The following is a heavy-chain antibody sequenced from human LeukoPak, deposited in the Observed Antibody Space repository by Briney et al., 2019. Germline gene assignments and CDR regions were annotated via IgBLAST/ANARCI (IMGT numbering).Heavy chain of an antibody. D-gene: IGHD3-9*01. CDR1: GFTFISYA. V-gene: IGHV3-23*01. CDR3: AKDGPNYDILTGYYRGWFDP. CDR2: LSGSGGST. J-gene: IGHJ5*02. Sequence: PGGSLRLSSAASGFTFISYAMSWVRPAPGKGLEWVSALSGSGGSTYYADSVKGRFTISRDNSKNTLYLQMNSLRAEDTAVYYCAKDGPNYDILTGYYRGWFDPWGQGTLVTVSS.